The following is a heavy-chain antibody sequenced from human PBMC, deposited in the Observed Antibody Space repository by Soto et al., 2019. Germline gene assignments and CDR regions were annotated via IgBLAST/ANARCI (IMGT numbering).Heavy chain of an antibody. V-gene: IGHV1-18*01. CDR3: VRDSPIWSTFSGYDGIDS. J-gene: IGHJ4*02. D-gene: IGHD5-12*01. CDR2: ISTYNGNT. Sequence: ASVKVSCKASGYTFTTYDISWVRQAPGQGLEWMGRISTYNGNTNYPQSLQGRLTMTTDTSTTTAYMELRSLRSDDTAVYYCVRDSPIWSTFSGYDGIDSCGQGTPVTVSS. CDR1: GYTFTTYD.